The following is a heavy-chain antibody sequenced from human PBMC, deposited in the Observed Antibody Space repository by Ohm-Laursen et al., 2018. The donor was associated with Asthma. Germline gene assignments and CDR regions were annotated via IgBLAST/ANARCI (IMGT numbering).Heavy chain of an antibody. Sequence: ASVKVSCKTSGYSFTTYYIHWVRQAPGQGLEWMGRIHPNNSDTTYAQNFRGRVTFTRDTSIRIAYMELTSLSSDDTAVYFCALDLGHISNWYTEYFQYWGQGTLVTVSS. CDR2: IHPNNSDT. J-gene: IGHJ1*01. D-gene: IGHD6-13*01. CDR1: GYSFTTYY. CDR3: ALDLGHISNWYTEYFQY. V-gene: IGHV1-2*06.